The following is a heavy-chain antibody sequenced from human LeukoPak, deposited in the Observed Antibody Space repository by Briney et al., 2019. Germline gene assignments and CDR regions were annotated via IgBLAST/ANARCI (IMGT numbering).Heavy chain of an antibody. CDR3: ARVEEWELPSARYYYYYGMDV. V-gene: IGHV3-53*01. Sequence: GGSLRLSCAASGFTVSSNYMSWVRQAPGKGLEWVSVIYSGGSTYYADSVKGRFTISRDNSKNTLYLQMNSLRAEDTAVYYCARVEEWELPSARYYYYYGMDVWGQGTTVTVSS. D-gene: IGHD1-26*01. J-gene: IGHJ6*02. CDR1: GFTVSSNY. CDR2: IYSGGST.